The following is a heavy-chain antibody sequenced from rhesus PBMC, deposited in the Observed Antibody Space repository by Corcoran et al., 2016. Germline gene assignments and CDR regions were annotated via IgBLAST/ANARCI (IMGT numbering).Heavy chain of an antibody. J-gene: IGHJ6*01. V-gene: IGHV4S11*01. CDR2: INGSGSST. Sequence: QVQLQESGPGLVKPSETLSLTFAVSGGSFSSYWWSWIRQPPGKGLAWIGVINGSGSSTNHNPPLKSRGTLEVNTSKNQLSLKLGSGTTADTAGYYCARASNWGDYSGGLDSWGQGVVVTVSA. CDR1: GGSFSSYW. CDR3: ARASNWGDYSGGLDS. D-gene: IGHD3-34*01.